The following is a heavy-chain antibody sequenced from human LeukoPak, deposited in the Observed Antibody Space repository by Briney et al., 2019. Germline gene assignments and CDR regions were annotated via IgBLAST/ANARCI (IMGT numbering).Heavy chain of an antibody. CDR3: ARRRVDTTGPDY. J-gene: IGHJ4*02. V-gene: IGHV4-34*01. Sequence: SETLSLTCAVYGGSFCGYYWSCIRQPPGKGLERIGEINHSGSTNYNPSPKSRVTKSRDTSKNQFSLELSSVTAADTDVYYCARRRVDTTGPDYWGQGTLVTVSS. CDR1: GGSFCGYY. D-gene: IGHD5-18*01. CDR2: INHSGST.